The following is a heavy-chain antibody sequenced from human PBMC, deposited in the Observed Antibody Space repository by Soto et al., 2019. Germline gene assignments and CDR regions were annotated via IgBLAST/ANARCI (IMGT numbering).Heavy chain of an antibody. J-gene: IGHJ4*02. D-gene: IGHD6-6*01. CDR3: ARAEPCSTSSPFDY. CDR1: GYTFTNYN. Sequence: QVQLVQSGAEVKKPGASVKVSCKTSGYTFTNYNINWVRQATGQGLEWMGWMNPNSGNTGYAQKFQGRVTMTRNTSITTAYMELSSLRSGDTAVYYCARAEPCSTSSPFDYWGQGTLVTVSS. CDR2: MNPNSGNT. V-gene: IGHV1-8*01.